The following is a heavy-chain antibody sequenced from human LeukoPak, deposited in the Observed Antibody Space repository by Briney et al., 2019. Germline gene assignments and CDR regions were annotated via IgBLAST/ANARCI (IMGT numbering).Heavy chain of an antibody. CDR3: ARRPYSYGSGSSYFDY. D-gene: IGHD3-10*01. Sequence: SETLSLTCTVSGGSISSNSYYWGWIRQPPGKGLEWIGSVYYSGSTYYNPSLKSRVTISVDTSKNQFSLNLTSVTAADTAIYYCARRPYSYGSGSSYFDYWGQGTLVTVSS. CDR1: GGSISSNSYY. CDR2: VYYSGST. J-gene: IGHJ4*02. V-gene: IGHV4-39*01.